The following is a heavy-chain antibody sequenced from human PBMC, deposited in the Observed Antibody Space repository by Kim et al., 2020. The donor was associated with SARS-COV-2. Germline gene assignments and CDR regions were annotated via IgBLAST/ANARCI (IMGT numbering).Heavy chain of an antibody. CDR3: AKDYYGSGSYSDAFDI. J-gene: IGHJ3*02. D-gene: IGHD3-10*01. V-gene: IGHV3-23*01. Sequence: GKGRFTISRDNSKNTLYLQMNSLRAEDTAVYYCAKDYYGSGSYSDAFDIWGQGTMVTVSS.